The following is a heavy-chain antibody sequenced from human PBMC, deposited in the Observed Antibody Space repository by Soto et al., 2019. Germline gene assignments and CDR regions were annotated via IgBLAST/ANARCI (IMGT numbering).Heavy chain of an antibody. Sequence: QVQLVESGGGVVQPGRSLRLSCAASGFTFGSYGMHWVCQAPGKGLEWVAVIWYDGRNKYYADSVKGRFTISRDNSKNTLYLQMNSLRAEDTAVYYCARWGIAAGDYWGQGTLVTVSS. D-gene: IGHD6-13*01. J-gene: IGHJ4*02. CDR1: GFTFGSYG. CDR3: ARWGIAAGDY. CDR2: IWYDGRNK. V-gene: IGHV3-33*01.